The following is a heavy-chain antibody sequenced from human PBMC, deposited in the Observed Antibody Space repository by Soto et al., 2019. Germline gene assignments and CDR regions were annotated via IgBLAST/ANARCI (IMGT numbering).Heavy chain of an antibody. D-gene: IGHD6-13*01. J-gene: IGHJ4*02. Sequence: GGSLRLSCAASEFSFYDSAMSWFRQAPGKGLEWVSSITYTGVSTYYADSVKGRFTISRDNSRDTLFLQMNSLRAEDTAIYYCAKSSVWYPYFDSWGQGTLVT. CDR1: EFSFYDSA. V-gene: IGHV3-23*01. CDR2: ITYTGVST. CDR3: AKSSVWYPYFDS.